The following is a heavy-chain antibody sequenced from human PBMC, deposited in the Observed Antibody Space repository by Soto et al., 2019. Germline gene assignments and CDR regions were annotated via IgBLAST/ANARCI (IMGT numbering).Heavy chain of an antibody. Sequence: QVQLVESGGGVVQPGTSLRLSCAASGFTFRSYAMHWVRQAPGKGLEWVAVISYDGTNKYYADSVKGRFTISRDNSKNTLYLQMNSLRAEDTAVYHCARDGGSYRGQGTLVIVSS. CDR2: ISYDGTNK. CDR1: GFTFRSYA. D-gene: IGHD3-16*01. V-gene: IGHV3-30-3*01. J-gene: IGHJ4*02. CDR3: ARDGGSY.